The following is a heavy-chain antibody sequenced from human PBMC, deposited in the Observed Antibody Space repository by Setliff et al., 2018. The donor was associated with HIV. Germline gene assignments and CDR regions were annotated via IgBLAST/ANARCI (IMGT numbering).Heavy chain of an antibody. V-gene: IGHV4-30-2*01. Sequence: SETLSLTCDVSGDSVTSKSYSWTWIRQPPGKGLEWMGYIIPSGTTYYSPSLKSRLTISIDKSVNHFSLTLSSVTVADTDVYYCATVPPSGTYLDYWGPGMLVTVSS. CDR2: IIPSGTT. CDR1: GDSVTSKSYS. J-gene: IGHJ4*02. D-gene: IGHD3-10*01. CDR3: ATVPPSGTYLDY.